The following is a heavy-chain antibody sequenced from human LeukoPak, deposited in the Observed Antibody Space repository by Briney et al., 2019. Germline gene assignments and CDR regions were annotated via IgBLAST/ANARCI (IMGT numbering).Heavy chain of an antibody. CDR2: IKPDGSEK. D-gene: IGHD3-16*01. CDR1: GFSVSDYW. J-gene: IGHJ5*02. Sequence: PGGYLRLSCAAYGFSVSDYWMTWVRQAPGKGLEWVANIKPDGSEKTYVDSVKGRFTISRDNAKNSLYLQMNSLRVEDTAMYYCVRDGGIDWYDPWGQGSLIIVFS. CDR3: VRDGGIDWYDP. V-gene: IGHV3-7*01.